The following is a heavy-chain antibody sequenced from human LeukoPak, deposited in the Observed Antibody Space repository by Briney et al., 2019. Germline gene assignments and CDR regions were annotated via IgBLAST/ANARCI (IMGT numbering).Heavy chain of an antibody. J-gene: IGHJ6*03. CDR3: ARDGGSSSWYFSYYYMDV. CDR2: IYHSGST. D-gene: IGHD6-13*01. Sequence: SETLSLTCTISGYSISSGYYWGWIRQPPGKGLEWIGSIYHSGSTYYNPSLKSRVTISVDTSKNQFSLKLSSVTAADTAVYYCARDGGSSSWYFSYYYMDVWGKGTTVTVSS. CDR1: GYSISSGYY. V-gene: IGHV4-38-2*02.